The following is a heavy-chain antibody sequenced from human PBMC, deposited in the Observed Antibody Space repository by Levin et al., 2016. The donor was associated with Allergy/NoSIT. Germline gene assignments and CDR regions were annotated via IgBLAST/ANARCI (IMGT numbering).Heavy chain of an antibody. CDR3: ARDGYSSGWWALDY. CDR1: GDSVSSNSAA. CDR2: TYYRSKWYN. Sequence: SETLSLTCAISGDSVSSNSAAWNWIRQSPSRGLEWLGRTYYRSKWYNDYAVSVKSRITINPDTSKNQFSLHLNSVTPEDTAVYYCARDGYSSGWWALDYWGQGTLVTVSS. D-gene: IGHD6-19*01. V-gene: IGHV6-1*01. J-gene: IGHJ4*02.